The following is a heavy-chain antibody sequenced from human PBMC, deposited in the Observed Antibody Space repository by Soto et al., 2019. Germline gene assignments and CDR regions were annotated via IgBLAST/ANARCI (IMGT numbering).Heavy chain of an antibody. V-gene: IGHV4-59*08. CDR1: GVTIISYY. D-gene: IGHD3-3*01. CDR3: ARAPVLRFLEWLTPPPGHYYYYYMDV. CDR2: IYYSGST. J-gene: IGHJ6*03. Sequence: TSETLSLTCTFSGVTIISYYWSWIRQPPGKGLEWIGYIYYSGSTNYHPSLKSRVTISVDTSKNQFSLKLSSVTAAETAVYYCARAPVLRFLEWLTPPPGHYYYYYMDVWGKGTTVTVSS.